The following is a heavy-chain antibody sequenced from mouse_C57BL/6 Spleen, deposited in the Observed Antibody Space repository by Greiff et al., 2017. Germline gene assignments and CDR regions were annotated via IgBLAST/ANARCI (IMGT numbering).Heavy chain of an antibody. CDR1: GYTFTSYW. CDR2: IDPSDSYT. D-gene: IGHD1-1*01. CDR3: ARLGPITTVVATPFDD. J-gene: IGHJ2*01. V-gene: IGHV1-69*01. Sequence: QVQLQQPGAELVMPGASVKLSCKASGYTFTSYWMHWVKQRPGQGLEWIGEIDPSDSYTNYNQKFKGKSTLTVDKSSSTAYMQLSSLTSEDSAVYYCARLGPITTVVATPFDDWGQGTTLTVSS.